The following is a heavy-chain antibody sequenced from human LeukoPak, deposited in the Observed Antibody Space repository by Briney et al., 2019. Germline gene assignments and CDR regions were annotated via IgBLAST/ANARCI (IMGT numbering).Heavy chain of an antibody. V-gene: IGHV3-9*01. J-gene: IGHJ4*02. Sequence: GRSLRLSCAASVFTFDDYAMHWVRQAPGRGLEWVSDISWDGGSIGYADSVKGRFTISRDNAKNSLYLQMNSLRAEDTALYCCAKGGYSSGYSGYYFDYWGQGTLVTVPP. CDR3: AKGGYSSGYSGYYFDY. D-gene: IGHD3-22*01. CDR1: VFTFDDYA. CDR2: ISWDGGSI.